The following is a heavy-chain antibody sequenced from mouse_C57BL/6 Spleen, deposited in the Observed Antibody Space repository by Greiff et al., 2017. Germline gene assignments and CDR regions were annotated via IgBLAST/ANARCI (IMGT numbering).Heavy chain of an antibody. D-gene: IGHD2-4*01. V-gene: IGHV1-55*01. CDR2: IYPGSGST. Sequence: QVQLQQPGAELVKPGASVKMSCKASGYTFTSYWITWVKQRPGQGLEWIGDIYPGSGSTNYNEKFKSKATLTVDTSSSTAYMQLSSLTSEDSAVYYCAAYYDYEGLPAWFAYWGQGTLVTVSA. CDR1: GYTFTSYW. J-gene: IGHJ3*01. CDR3: AAYYDYEGLPAWFAY.